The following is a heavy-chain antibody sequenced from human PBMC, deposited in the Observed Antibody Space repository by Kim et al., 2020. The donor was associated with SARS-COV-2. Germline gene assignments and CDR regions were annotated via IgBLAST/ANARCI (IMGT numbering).Heavy chain of an antibody. J-gene: IGHJ4*02. Sequence: GALRLSCAASGFTFSSYWMHWVRQAPGKGLVWVSRINSDGSSTSYADSVKGRFTISRDNAKNTLYLQMNSLRAEDTAVYYCARGQPVYYYDSSGYYPDYWGQGTLVTVSS. D-gene: IGHD3-22*01. V-gene: IGHV3-74*01. CDR1: GFTFSSYW. CDR3: ARGQPVYYYDSSGYYPDY. CDR2: INSDGSST.